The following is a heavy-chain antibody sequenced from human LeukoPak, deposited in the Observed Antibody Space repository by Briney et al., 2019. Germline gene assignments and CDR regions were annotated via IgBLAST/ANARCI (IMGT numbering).Heavy chain of an antibody. Sequence: ASVKVSCKASGYTFTSYGISWVRQAPGQGLEWMGWISAYNGNTNYAQKLQGRVTMTTDTSTSTVYMELSSLRSEDTAVYYCARDLGEYCSGGSCYYYYGMDVWGQGTTVTVSS. D-gene: IGHD2-15*01. CDR3: ARDLGEYCSGGSCYYYYGMDV. J-gene: IGHJ6*02. CDR2: ISAYNGNT. CDR1: GYTFTSYG. V-gene: IGHV1-18*01.